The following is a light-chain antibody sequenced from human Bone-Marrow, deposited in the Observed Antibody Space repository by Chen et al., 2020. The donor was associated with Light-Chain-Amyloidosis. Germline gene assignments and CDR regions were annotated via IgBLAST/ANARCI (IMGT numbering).Light chain of an antibody. J-gene: IGLJ3*02. CDR1: NIGSTS. V-gene: IGLV3-21*02. Sequence: SYAQTQPSSVSVAPGQTAQNACGGNNIGSTSVHWYQQPPGQAPLLVVYDDSDRPSGIPERLSGSNSGNTATLTISRVEAGDEADYYCQVWDRSSGRPVFGGGTKLTVL. CDR2: DDS. CDR3: QVWDRSSGRPV.